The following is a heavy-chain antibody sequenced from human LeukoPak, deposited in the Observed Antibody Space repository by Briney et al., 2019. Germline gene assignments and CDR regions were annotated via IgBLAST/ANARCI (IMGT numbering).Heavy chain of an antibody. D-gene: IGHD3-3*01. V-gene: IGHV3-7*01. Sequence: PGGSLRLSCAASGFTFTRVWISWVRQAPGKGLEWVANIKTDGSDKYYADSVKGRFTISRDNAKNSLYLQMNSLGVEDTAVYYCAKYDFWSGYSFGTWGQGTLVTVSS. CDR1: GFTFTRVW. CDR2: IKTDGSDK. J-gene: IGHJ5*02. CDR3: AKYDFWSGYSFGT.